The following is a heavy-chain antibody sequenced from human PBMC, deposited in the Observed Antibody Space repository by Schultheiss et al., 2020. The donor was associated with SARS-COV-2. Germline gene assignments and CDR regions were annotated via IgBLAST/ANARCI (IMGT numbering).Heavy chain of an antibody. CDR2: INSDGSST. J-gene: IGHJ5*02. V-gene: IGHV3-74*01. CDR3: ARDQLGGFLDP. CDR1: GFTFSSYW. D-gene: IGHD3-10*01. Sequence: GESLKISCAASGFTFSSYWMHWVRQAPGKGLVWVSRINSDGSSTSHADAVKGRFTISRDNAKNTLYLQMNSLRVEDTAVYYCARDQLGGFLDPWGPGTLVTVSS.